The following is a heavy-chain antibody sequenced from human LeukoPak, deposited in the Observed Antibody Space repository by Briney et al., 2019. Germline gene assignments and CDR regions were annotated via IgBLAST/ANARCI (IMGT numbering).Heavy chain of an antibody. CDR2: ISSNGGST. Sequence: GGSLRLSCSASGFTFSSYAMHWVRQAPGKGLEYVSAISSNGGSTYYADSVKGRFTISRDNSKNTLYLQTSSLRAEDTAVYYCVRPYSSSWFAEDYWGQGTLVTVSS. CDR1: GFTFSSYA. CDR3: VRPYSSSWFAEDY. D-gene: IGHD6-13*01. J-gene: IGHJ4*02. V-gene: IGHV3-64D*06.